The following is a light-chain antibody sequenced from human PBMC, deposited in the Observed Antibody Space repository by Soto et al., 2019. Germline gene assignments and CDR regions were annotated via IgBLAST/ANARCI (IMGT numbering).Light chain of an antibody. Sequence: DLQMTQSPSSVSASIGDRVTITCRASQDIVSWLTWYQQKPGKAPKVLIYAASILQSGVPSRFTGSGSGTDFTLTISSLQPEDFATYYCQQGNSFPWTFGQGTKLDIK. J-gene: IGKJ2*02. V-gene: IGKV1-12*01. CDR2: AAS. CDR3: QQGNSFPWT. CDR1: QDIVSW.